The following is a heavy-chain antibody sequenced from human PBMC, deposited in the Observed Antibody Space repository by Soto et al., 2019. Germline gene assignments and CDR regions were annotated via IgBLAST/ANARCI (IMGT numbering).Heavy chain of an antibody. CDR3: ARGRYYDSSGWEAFDI. J-gene: IGHJ3*02. CDR1: GGSFSGYY. D-gene: IGHD3-22*01. Sequence: SETLSLTCAVYGGSFSGYYWSWIRQPPGKGLEWIGEINHSGSTNYNPSLKSRVTISVDTSKNQFSLKLSSVTAEDTAVYYCARGRYYDSSGWEAFDIWGQGTMVTVSS. V-gene: IGHV4-34*01. CDR2: INHSGST.